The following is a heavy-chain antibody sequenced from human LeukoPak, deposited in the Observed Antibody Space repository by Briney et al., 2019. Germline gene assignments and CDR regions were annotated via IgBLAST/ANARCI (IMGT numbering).Heavy chain of an antibody. D-gene: IGHD3/OR15-3a*01. J-gene: IGHJ4*02. CDR2: ISYDGSNK. CDR3: AKAHLLDWLLPFDY. CDR1: GFTFSSYA. V-gene: IGHV3-30*18. Sequence: GGSLRLSCAASGFTFSSYAMHWVRQAPGKGLEWVAVISYDGSNKYYADSVKGRFTISRDNSKNTLYLQMNSLRGEDTGVYYCAKAHLLDWLLPFDYWGQGTLVTVSS.